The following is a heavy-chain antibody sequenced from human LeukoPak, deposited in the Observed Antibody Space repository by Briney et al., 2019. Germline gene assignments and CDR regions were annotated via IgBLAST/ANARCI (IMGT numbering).Heavy chain of an antibody. CDR2: ISSNGGTT. J-gene: IGHJ4*02. V-gene: IGHV3-64D*06. CDR3: VKSGGNTVITGFDY. D-gene: IGHD4-17*01. CDR1: GFTFSSYA. Sequence: PGGSLRLSCSASGFTFSSYAMHWVRQAPGKGLEYVSAISSNGGTTYYADSVKVRFTISRDNSKSTLYLQMSSLRAEDTAVYYCVKSGGNTVITGFDYWGQGTLVTVSS.